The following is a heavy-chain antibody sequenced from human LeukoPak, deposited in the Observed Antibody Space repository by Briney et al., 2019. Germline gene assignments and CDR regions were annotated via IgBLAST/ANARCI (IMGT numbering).Heavy chain of an antibody. Sequence: SETLSLTCTVSGGSISGYYWSWIRQPPGKGLEWIGYTYYSGNTNYNSSLKSRVTISVDTSKNQFSLRLSSVTTADTAVYYCARVRSTGGGIVDFWGQGTLVTVSS. V-gene: IGHV4-59*01. CDR1: GGSISGYY. CDR2: TYYSGNT. CDR3: ARVRSTGGGIVDF. D-gene: IGHD2-8*02. J-gene: IGHJ4*02.